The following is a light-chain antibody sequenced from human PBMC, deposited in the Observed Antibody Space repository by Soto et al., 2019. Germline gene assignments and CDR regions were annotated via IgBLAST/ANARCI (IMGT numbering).Light chain of an antibody. J-gene: IGKJ1*01. V-gene: IGKV1-39*01. Sequence: IQMTQSPSSLSASVVDRVTITCRASQTISTYLHWYQQKAGEAPKLLIYAASNLQGGVPSRFSGSGSGADFTLTINSLQPEDFATYYCQQGYSTPWTFGQGTRVEIK. CDR2: AAS. CDR3: QQGYSTPWT. CDR1: QTISTY.